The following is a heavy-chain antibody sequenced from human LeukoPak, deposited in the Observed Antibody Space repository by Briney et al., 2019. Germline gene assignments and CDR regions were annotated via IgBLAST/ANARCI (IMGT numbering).Heavy chain of an antibody. CDR3: ARPGYYDSSGYYEFETDY. Sequence: GESLQISCQGSGYSFTSYWIGWVRQMPGKGLEWMGIIYPGDSDTRYSPSFQGQVTISADKSISTAYLQWSSLKASDTAMYYCARPGYYDSSGYYEFETDYWGQGTLVTVSS. CDR1: GYSFTSYW. V-gene: IGHV5-51*01. J-gene: IGHJ4*02. CDR2: IYPGDSDT. D-gene: IGHD3-22*01.